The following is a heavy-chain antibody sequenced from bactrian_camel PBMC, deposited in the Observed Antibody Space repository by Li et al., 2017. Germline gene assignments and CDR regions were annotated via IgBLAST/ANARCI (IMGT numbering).Heavy chain of an antibody. Sequence: VQLVESGGDSVQTGGSLTLSCVASGATHMSSFCMAWFRQIPGNEREGVACIGRDGITMYSDSVKGRFTISEDSAKNTVYLQMNNLQPEDTATYYCAEGRGSRGEHCYSLNYWGQGTQVTVS. CDR3: AEGRGSRGEHCYSLNY. CDR1: GATHMSSFC. CDR2: IGRDGIT. D-gene: IGHD6*01. J-gene: IGHJ4*01. V-gene: IGHV3S9*01.